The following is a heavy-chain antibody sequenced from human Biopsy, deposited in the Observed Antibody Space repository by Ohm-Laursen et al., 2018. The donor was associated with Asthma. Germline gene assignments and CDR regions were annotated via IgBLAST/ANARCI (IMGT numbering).Heavy chain of an antibody. CDR1: GGYMRSGNYY. CDR2: MYYGETT. V-gene: IGHV4-39*01. D-gene: IGHD2-2*01. CDR3: ARHDHRWDTYADF. J-gene: IGHJ4*02. Sequence: GTLSLTCRLSSGSGGYMRSGNYYWGWIRQPPGKGLEWIGSMYYGETTYYSPSLKSRVTISVNTSKNQFSLILSSVTAADTAVYYCARHDHRWDTYADFWGQGTLVTVSS.